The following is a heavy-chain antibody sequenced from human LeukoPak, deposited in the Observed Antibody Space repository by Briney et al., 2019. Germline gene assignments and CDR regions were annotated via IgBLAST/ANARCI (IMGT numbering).Heavy chain of an antibody. D-gene: IGHD4-17*01. Sequence: GGSLRLSCAASGFTLDDYAMHWVRQAPGKGLEWVSLISWDGGSTYYADSVKGRFTISRDNSKNSLYLQMNSLRAEDTALYYCAKDVKGYGDYGFDYYYGMDVWGQGTTVTVSS. V-gene: IGHV3-43D*03. J-gene: IGHJ6*02. CDR2: ISWDGGST. CDR3: AKDVKGYGDYGFDYYYGMDV. CDR1: GFTLDDYA.